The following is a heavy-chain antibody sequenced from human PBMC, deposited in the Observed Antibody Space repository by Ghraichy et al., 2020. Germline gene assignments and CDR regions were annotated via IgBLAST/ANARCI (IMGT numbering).Heavy chain of an antibody. V-gene: IGHV4-30-2*06. CDR3: ASGAHDYAFDN. J-gene: IGHJ4*02. CDR1: GDTFSAGGYS. CDR2: IYYYGNP. D-gene: IGHD4-17*01. Sequence: SETLSLTCDVSGDTFSAGGYSWGWIRQSPGKGLEWIGLIYYYGNPSYSPPLKGRVSISMDNSKSQISLSLSSVTDADTAVYYCASGAHDYAFDNWGQGTLVIVSS.